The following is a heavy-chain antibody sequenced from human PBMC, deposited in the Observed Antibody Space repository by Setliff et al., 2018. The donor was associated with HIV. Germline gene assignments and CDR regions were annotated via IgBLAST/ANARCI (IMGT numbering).Heavy chain of an antibody. Sequence: PGGSLRLSCAASGFTFSSYEMNWVRQAPGKGLEWVSYISNSGRTIYYADSVKGRFTISRDNAKNSLYLQMNSLRAEDTAVYYCARSDCGGDCYGYFYGMDVWGQGTTVTVSS. CDR3: ARSDCGGDCYGYFYGMDV. CDR1: GFTFSSYE. D-gene: IGHD2-21*02. CDR2: ISNSGRTI. V-gene: IGHV3-48*03. J-gene: IGHJ6*02.